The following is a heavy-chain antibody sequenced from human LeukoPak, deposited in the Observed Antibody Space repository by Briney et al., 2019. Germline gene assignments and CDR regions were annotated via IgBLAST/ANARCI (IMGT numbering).Heavy chain of an antibody. J-gene: IGHJ6*03. CDR2: INHSGST. Sequence: SETLSVTCAVYGESFSGYCWSWIRQPPGKGLEWIGEINHSGSTNYNPSLKSRVTISVDTSKNQFSLKLSSVTAADTAVYYCARARTRVVAATRYYYYYMDVWGKGTTVTVSS. CDR1: GESFSGYC. V-gene: IGHV4-34*01. D-gene: IGHD2-15*01. CDR3: ARARTRVVAATRYYYYYMDV.